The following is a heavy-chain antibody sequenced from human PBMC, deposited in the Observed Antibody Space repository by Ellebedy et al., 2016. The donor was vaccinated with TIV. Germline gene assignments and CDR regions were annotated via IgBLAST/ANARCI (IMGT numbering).Heavy chain of an antibody. Sequence: ASVKVSCKVSGYRLSEVSVHWVRQAPGKGLEWMGGFDPVEGEAIYEQRFQGRITMTEDTATNTVYMELSSLRSEDTAIYFCARNSDIISVPSVYGSSFDIWGQGTMVTVSS. CDR3: ARNSDIISVPSVYGSSFDI. CDR1: GYRLSEVS. CDR2: FDPVEGEA. V-gene: IGHV1-24*01. J-gene: IGHJ3*02. D-gene: IGHD1-26*01.